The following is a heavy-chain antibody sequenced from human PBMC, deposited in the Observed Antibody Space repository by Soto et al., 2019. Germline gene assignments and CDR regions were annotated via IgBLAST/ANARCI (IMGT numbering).Heavy chain of an antibody. Sequence: PGGSLRLSCAASGFTFSSHGMHWVRQAPGKGLEWVAVISYDGSNKYYADSVKGRFTISRDNSKNTLYLQMNSLRAEDTAVYYCAKDSPKYYYDISGPLWGQGTLVTVSS. CDR2: ISYDGSNK. D-gene: IGHD3-22*01. J-gene: IGHJ4*02. CDR1: GFTFSSHG. V-gene: IGHV3-30*18. CDR3: AKDSPKYYYDISGPL.